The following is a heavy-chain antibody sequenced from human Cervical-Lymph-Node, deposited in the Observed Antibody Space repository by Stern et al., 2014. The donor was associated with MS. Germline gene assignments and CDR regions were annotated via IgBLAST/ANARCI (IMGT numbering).Heavy chain of an antibody. CDR2: FDPEDGET. V-gene: IGHV1-24*01. D-gene: IGHD1-26*01. J-gene: IGHJ4*02. Sequence: QVQLGQSGAEVKKPGASVKVSCKVSGYTLTELSMHWVRQAPRKGLEWMGGFDPEDGETIYAQNFQGRVTMTEDTSTDTAYMELSSLRSEDTAVYFCATLSPGAGGRSYQHFDYWGQGTLVTVSS. CDR3: ATLSPGAGGRSYQHFDY. CDR1: GYTLTELS.